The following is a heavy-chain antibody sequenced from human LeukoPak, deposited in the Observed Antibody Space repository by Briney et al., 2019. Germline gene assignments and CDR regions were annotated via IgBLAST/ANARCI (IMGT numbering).Heavy chain of an antibody. CDR3: ARAPGPYYYYGMDV. V-gene: IGHV3-7*01. CDR1: GFTFSNYW. CDR2: IKHDGSEK. Sequence: RPGGSLRLSCAASGFTFSNYWMSWVRQAPGKGLEWVANIKHDGSEKYYVDSVKGRFTISRDNAKNSLYLQMNSLREEDTAVYYCARAPGPYYYYGMDVWGQGTTVTVSS. J-gene: IGHJ6*02.